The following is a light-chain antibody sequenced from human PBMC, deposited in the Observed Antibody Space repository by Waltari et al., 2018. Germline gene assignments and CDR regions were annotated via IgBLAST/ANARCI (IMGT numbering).Light chain of an antibody. CDR2: DKN. J-gene: IGLJ2*01. CDR1: SLRSYY. Sequence: SSELTQDPAVSVAMGQTVRITCQGDSLRSYYASWYHQRPGQAPILVIYDKNNRPSGVPDRFSGSSSHNTGSLTITGAQAEDEASYYCHSRDASGVAGSFGGGTKLTVL. CDR3: HSRDASGVAGS. V-gene: IGLV3-19*01.